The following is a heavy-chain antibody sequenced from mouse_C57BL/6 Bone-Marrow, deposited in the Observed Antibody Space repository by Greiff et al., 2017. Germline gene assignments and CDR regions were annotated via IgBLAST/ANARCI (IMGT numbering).Heavy chain of an antibody. CDR3: TRPVRRGYYAMDY. V-gene: IGHV1-15*01. CDR1: GYTFTDYE. CDR2: IDPETGGT. J-gene: IGHJ4*01. Sequence: QVQLQQSGAELVRPGASVTLSCKASGYTFTDYEMHWVKQTPVHGLEWIGAIDPETGGTAYNQKFKGKAILTAAKSSSTAYMELRSLTSEDSAVYYCTRPVRRGYYAMDYWGQGTSVTVSS. D-gene: IGHD2-14*01.